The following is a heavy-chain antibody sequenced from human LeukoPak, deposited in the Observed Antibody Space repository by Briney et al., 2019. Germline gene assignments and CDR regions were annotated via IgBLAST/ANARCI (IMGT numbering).Heavy chain of an antibody. CDR1: GGTFSSYT. Sequence: ASVTVSFTASGGTFSSYTISWVRQAPGQGLEWMGGIIPIFGTANYAQKFQGRVTITADESTSTAYMELSSLRSEDTAVYYCATGYRWYGTYYYGMDVWGQGTTVTVSS. J-gene: IGHJ6*02. V-gene: IGHV1-69*01. CDR3: ATGYRWYGTYYYGMDV. D-gene: IGHD6-13*01. CDR2: IIPIFGTA.